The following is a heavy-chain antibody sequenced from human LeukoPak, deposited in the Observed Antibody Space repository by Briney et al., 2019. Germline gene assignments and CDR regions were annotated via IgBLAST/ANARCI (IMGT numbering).Heavy chain of an antibody. CDR2: IYSGGST. CDR1: GFTFSNYY. Sequence: GGSLRLSCAASGFTFSNYYMSWVRQDPGKGLEWVSVIYSGGSTYYADSVKGRFTISRDNSKNTLYLQMNSLRAEDTAVYYCARDFPGMGMDVWGQGTTVTVSS. V-gene: IGHV3-53*01. CDR3: ARDFPGMGMDV. J-gene: IGHJ6*02.